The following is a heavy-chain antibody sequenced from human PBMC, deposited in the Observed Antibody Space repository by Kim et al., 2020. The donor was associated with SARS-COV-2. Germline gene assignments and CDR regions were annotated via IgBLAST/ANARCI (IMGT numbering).Heavy chain of an antibody. CDR1: GFTFSTHY. CDR3: AKGWGFDN. D-gene: IGHD3-16*01. V-gene: IGHV3-7*01. Sequence: GGSLRLSCEASGFTFSTHYMSWVRQAPGKGLEWVANIKEDASDESYADTVKGRFTISRGNARNSLYLQMNNLRVEDTAVYYCAKGWGFDNWGQGTLVTVS. CDR2: IKEDASDE. J-gene: IGHJ4*02.